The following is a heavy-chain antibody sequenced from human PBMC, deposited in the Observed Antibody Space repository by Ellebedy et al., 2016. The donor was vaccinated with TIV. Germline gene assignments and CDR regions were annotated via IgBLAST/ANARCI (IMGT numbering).Heavy chain of an antibody. Sequence: GESLKISCAASGFTFSNYWMHWVRQAPGKGLVWVSRANSDGSDTTYPDSVKGRFTISKDTAKNTLYLQMNSLRAEDTAVYYCARDVGKVGASSYWGQGTLVTVSS. CDR1: GFTFSNYW. J-gene: IGHJ4*02. CDR2: ANSDGSDT. CDR3: ARDVGKVGASSY. D-gene: IGHD1-26*01. V-gene: IGHV3-74*01.